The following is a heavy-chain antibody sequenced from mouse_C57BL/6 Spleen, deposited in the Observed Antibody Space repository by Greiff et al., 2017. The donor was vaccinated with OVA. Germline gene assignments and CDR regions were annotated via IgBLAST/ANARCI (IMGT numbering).Heavy chain of an antibody. J-gene: IGHJ1*03. CDR2: IWRGGST. Sequence: VMLVESGPGLVQPSQSLSITCTVSGFSLTSYGVHWVRQSPGKGLEWLGVIWRGGSTDYNAAFMSRLSITKDNSKSQVFFKMNSLQADDTAKYYCAKIALSFITDGYFDVWGTGTTVTVSS. CDR1: GFSLTSYG. D-gene: IGHD1-1*01. CDR3: AKIALSFITDGYFDV. V-gene: IGHV2-5*01.